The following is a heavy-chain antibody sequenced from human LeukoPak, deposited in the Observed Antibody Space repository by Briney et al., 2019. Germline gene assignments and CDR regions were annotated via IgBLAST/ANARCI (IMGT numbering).Heavy chain of an antibody. J-gene: IGHJ4*02. CDR3: ARDRSYDYYDSSGYYPKDYFDY. V-gene: IGHV1-46*03. Sequence: ASLKVSCKASRYTFIRYNMHWVRPAPEQGLEWMGIINPSGGSTSYAQTFQGRVTMTRDRSTSTVYMELSSLRSEDTAVYYCARDRSYDYYDSSGYYPKDYFDYWGQGTLVTVSS. D-gene: IGHD3-22*01. CDR2: INPSGGST. CDR1: RYTFIRYN.